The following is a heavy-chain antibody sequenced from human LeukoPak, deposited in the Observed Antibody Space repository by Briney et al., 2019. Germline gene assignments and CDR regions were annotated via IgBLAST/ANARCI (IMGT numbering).Heavy chain of an antibody. CDR3: AKNQGFLEWNNWFDP. CDR1: GFTFTTYG. D-gene: IGHD3-3*01. CDR2: ISGSGGST. Sequence: GGSLRLSCSASGFTFTTYGMNWVRQAPGKGLEWVSAISGSGGSTYYADSVKGRFTISRDNSKNTLYLQMNSLRAEDTAVYYCAKNQGFLEWNNWFDPWGQGTLVTVSS. V-gene: IGHV3-23*01. J-gene: IGHJ5*02.